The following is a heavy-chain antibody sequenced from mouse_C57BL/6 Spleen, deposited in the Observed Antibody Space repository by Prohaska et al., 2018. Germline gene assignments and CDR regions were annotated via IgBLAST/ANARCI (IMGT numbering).Heavy chain of an antibody. J-gene: IGHJ1*03. CDR2: INPNNGGT. V-gene: IGHV1-26*01. D-gene: IGHD1-1*01. CDR1: GYTFTDYY. Sequence: VKISCKASGYTFTDYYMNWVKQSHGKSLEWIGDINPNNGGTSYNQKFKGKATLTVDKSSSTAYMELRSLTSEDSAVYYCASPPYYGSSYWYFDVWGTGTTVTVSS. CDR3: ASPPYYGSSYWYFDV.